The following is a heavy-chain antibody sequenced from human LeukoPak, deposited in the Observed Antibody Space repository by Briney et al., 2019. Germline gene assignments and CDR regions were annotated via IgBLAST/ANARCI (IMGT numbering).Heavy chain of an antibody. J-gene: IGHJ4*02. Sequence: AASVKVSCKASGYTFTGYYMHWVRQAPGQGLEWMGRINPNSGGTNYAQKFQGRVTMTRDTSISTAYMELSRLRSDDTAVYYCARTSFDYGDYGVDYWGQGTLVTVSS. CDR1: GYTFTGYY. D-gene: IGHD4-17*01. V-gene: IGHV1-2*06. CDR2: INPNSGGT. CDR3: ARTSFDYGDYGVDY.